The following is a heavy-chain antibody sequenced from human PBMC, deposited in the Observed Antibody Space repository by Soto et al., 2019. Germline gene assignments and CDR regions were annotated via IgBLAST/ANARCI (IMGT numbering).Heavy chain of an antibody. CDR3: ARDSRTATLDF. V-gene: IGHV1-69*01. J-gene: IGHJ4*02. CDR1: GGTFDSFT. CDR2: IIPVSGVP. Sequence: QAQLVQSGAEVKQPGSSVKVSCTISGGTFDSFTISWVRQAPGQGFEWMGGIIPVSGVPSYSRHFQGRITVAADASSMTAYMDLSGLNFEDTAVYFCARDSRTATLDFWGQGTLVCVS. D-gene: IGHD2-2*01.